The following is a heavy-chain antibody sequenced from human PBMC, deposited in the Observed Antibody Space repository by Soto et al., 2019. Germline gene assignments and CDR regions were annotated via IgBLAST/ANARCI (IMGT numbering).Heavy chain of an antibody. V-gene: IGHV4-59*11. CDR2: VYYSGTT. J-gene: IGHJ4*02. D-gene: IGHD3-16*01. CDR1: GLYIDGHY. Sequence: QVQLQESGPGLVKPSETLSLTCSVSGLYIDGHYCNWFRQPPGKRPEWIGYVYYSGTTKYNPSLARRVALSQVSSNNQFSLRLSSVTAAATAVYYCTIGGGWQTDYWGQGTLVTVS. CDR3: TIGGGWQTDY.